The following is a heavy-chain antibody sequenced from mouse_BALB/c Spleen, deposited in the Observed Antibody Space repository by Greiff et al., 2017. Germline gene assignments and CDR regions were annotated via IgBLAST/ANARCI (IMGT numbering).Heavy chain of an antibody. CDR2: INPGSGGT. D-gene: IGHD2-3*01. V-gene: IGHV1-54*01. CDR3: ARDGYPPFAY. J-gene: IGHJ3*01. Sequence: VQLQQSGAELVRPGTSVKVSCKASGYAFTNYLIEWVKQRPGQGLEWIGVINPGSGGTNYNEKFKGKATLTADKSSSTAYMQLSSLTSDDSAVYFCARDGYPPFAYWGQGTLVTVSA. CDR1: GYAFTNYL.